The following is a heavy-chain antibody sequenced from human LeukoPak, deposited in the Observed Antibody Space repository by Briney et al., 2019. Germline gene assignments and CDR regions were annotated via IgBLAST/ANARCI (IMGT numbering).Heavy chain of an antibody. V-gene: IGHV4-39*01. CDR1: GGSISSSSYY. D-gene: IGHD3-10*01. CDR2: IYYSGST. Sequence: SETLSLTCTVSGGSISSSSYYWGWIHQPPGKGLEWIGSIYYSGSTYYNPSLKSRVTISVDTSKNQFSLKLSSVTAADAAVYYCARRLGSGSYNWFDPWGQGTLVTVSS. CDR3: ARRLGSGSYNWFDP. J-gene: IGHJ5*02.